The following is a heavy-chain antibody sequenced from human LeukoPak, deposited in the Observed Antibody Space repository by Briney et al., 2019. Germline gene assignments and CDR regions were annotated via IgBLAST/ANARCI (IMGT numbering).Heavy chain of an antibody. CDR2: ILYDGSNV. V-gene: IGHV3-30*02. J-gene: IGHJ4*02. D-gene: IGHD4-11*01. Sequence: PGGSLRLSCAASGFTFSSYGMHWVRQAPGKGLEWVAGILYDGSNVYYADSVKGRFTISRDNSKNTLSLQMNSLRGEDTGVYFCAGLLTTITTGAKWGQGTLVTVSS. CDR3: AGLLTTITTGAK. CDR1: GFTFSSYG.